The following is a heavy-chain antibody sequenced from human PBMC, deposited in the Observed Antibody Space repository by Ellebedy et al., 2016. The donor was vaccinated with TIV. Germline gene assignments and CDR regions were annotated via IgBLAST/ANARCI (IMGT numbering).Heavy chain of an antibody. CDR1: GGSFSGYY. D-gene: IGHD3-16*01. V-gene: IGHV4-59*10. Sequence: SETLSLTXAVYGGSFSGYYWSWIRQPAGKGLEWIGRIYSSGSTNYNPSLKSRVTMSVDTSKNQFSLKLSSVTAADTAVYYCARFTGGGRFNPWGQGTLVTVSS. CDR2: IYSSGST. CDR3: ARFTGGGRFNP. J-gene: IGHJ5*02.